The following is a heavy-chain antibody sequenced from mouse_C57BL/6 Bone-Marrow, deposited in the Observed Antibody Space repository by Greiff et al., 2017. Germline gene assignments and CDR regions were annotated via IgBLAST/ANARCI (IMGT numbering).Heavy chain of an antibody. J-gene: IGHJ4*01. Sequence: EVQLQESGPELVKPGASVKIPCKASGYTFTDYNMDWVKQSHGKSLEWIGDINPNNGGTIYNQKFKGKATLTVDKSSSTAYMERRSLTSEDTAVYYCARPSDSSGAMDYWGQGTSVTVSS. D-gene: IGHD3-2*01. CDR3: ARPSDSSGAMDY. CDR2: INPNNGGT. V-gene: IGHV1-18*01. CDR1: GYTFTDYN.